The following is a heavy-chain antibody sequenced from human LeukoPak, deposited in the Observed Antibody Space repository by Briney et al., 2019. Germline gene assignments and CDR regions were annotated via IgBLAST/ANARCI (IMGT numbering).Heavy chain of an antibody. Sequence: LRLSCAASGFTFSDYYMSWIRQAPGKGLEWIGSIYYSGSTYYNPSLKSRVTISVDTSKNQFSLKLSSVTAADTAVYYCARRGRGNFDAFDIWGQGTMVTVSS. CDR3: ARRGRGNFDAFDI. J-gene: IGHJ3*02. D-gene: IGHD4-23*01. V-gene: IGHV4-38-2*01. CDR2: IYYSGST. CDR1: GFTFSDYY.